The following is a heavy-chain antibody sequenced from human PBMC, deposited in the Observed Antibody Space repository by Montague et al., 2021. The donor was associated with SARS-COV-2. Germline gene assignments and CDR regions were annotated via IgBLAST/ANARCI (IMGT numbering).Heavy chain of an antibody. CDR2: IGTAGDT. J-gene: IGHJ6*04. CDR3: ARVHADSVYHFWSGSATSTSLDV. V-gene: IGHV3-13*01. Sequence: SLRLSCAASGFTFSSHDMHWVRQSPGNGLQWVSAIGTAGDTYYEGSVEGRFTISREDAKSSLSLQMTSLTAGDTAVYYCARVHADSVYHFWSGSATSTSLDVWGKGTAVTVSS. CDR1: GFTFSSHD. D-gene: IGHD3-3*01.